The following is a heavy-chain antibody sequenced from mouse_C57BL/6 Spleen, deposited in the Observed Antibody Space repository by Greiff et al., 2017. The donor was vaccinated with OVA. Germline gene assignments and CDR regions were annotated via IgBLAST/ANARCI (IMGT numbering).Heavy chain of an antibody. J-gene: IGHJ1*03. D-gene: IGHD4-1*01. CDR2: INPNNGGT. CDR1: GYTFTDYY. V-gene: IGHV1-26*01. Sequence: EVQLQQSGPELVKPGASVKISCKASGYTFTDYYMNWVKQSHGKSLEWIGDINPNNGGTSYNQKFKGKATLTVDKSSSTAYMELRSLTSEDSAVYYCARSSWDGYFDVWGTGTTVTVSS. CDR3: ARSSWDGYFDV.